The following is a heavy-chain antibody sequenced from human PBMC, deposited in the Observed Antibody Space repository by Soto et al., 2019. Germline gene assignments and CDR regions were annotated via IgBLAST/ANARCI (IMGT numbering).Heavy chain of an antibody. CDR3: VRGGLGSLWFDP. Sequence: SETLSLTCTVSGGSLSSYYWTWIRQPPGKGLEWIGYVYYSGNTNYNPSLKSRVTISVDRSKNQFSLKLRSVTAADTAVYYCVRGGLGSLWFDPWGQGTLVTVSS. CDR1: GGSLSSYY. D-gene: IGHD3-10*01. CDR2: VYYSGNT. J-gene: IGHJ5*02. V-gene: IGHV4-59*01.